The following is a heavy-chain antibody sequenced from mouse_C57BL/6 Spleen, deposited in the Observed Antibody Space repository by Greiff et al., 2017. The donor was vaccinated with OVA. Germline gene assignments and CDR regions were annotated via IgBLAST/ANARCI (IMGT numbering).Heavy chain of an antibody. CDR2: INPNNGGT. CDR3: ATLTGLFAY. V-gene: IGHV1-26*01. D-gene: IGHD4-1*01. Sequence: VQLQQSGPELVKPGASVKISCKASGYTFTDYYMNWVKQSHGKSLEWIGDINPNNGGTSYNQKFKGKATLTVDKSSSTAYMELRSLTSEDSAVYYCATLTGLFAYWGQGTLVTVSA. J-gene: IGHJ3*01. CDR1: GYTFTDYY.